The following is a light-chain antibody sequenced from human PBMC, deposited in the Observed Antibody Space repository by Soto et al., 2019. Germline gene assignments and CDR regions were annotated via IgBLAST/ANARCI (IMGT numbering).Light chain of an antibody. J-gene: IGLJ3*02. CDR1: NSNIGSNT. Sequence: QAVLTQPPSASGTPGQRVTISCSGSNSNIGSNTVNWYQQFPGAAPKLLVYSSNLRPSGVPDRFSGSKSGTSASLAIIGLQSEDESDYYCAAWDGSLNGVVFGGGTQLTVL. CDR2: SSN. CDR3: AAWDGSLNGVV. V-gene: IGLV1-44*01.